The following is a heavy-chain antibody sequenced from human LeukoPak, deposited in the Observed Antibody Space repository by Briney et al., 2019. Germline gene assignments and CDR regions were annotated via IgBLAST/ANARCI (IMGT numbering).Heavy chain of an antibody. V-gene: IGHV4-38-2*02. J-gene: IGHJ4*02. Sequence: PSETLSLTCTVSGYSISSSYYWGWIRQPPGKGLEWIGTIYNRGTNHHNPSLKSRVTISVDTSKKQFSLKLNSVTAADTAVYYCARHGIGSGSYYVGWGQGTLVTVSS. CDR3: ARHGIGSGSYYVG. D-gene: IGHD3-10*01. CDR1: GYSISSSYY. CDR2: IYNRGTN.